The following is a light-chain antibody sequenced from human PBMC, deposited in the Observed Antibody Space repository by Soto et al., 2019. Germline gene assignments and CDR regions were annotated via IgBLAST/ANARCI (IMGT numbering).Light chain of an antibody. V-gene: IGKV3-20*01. CDR3: QQYGRSPWT. J-gene: IGKJ1*01. CDR2: GAS. CDR1: QSFRSSY. Sequence: EIVLTQSPGTLPLSPGERATLSCRASQSFRSSYLAWYQQKPGQAPRLLIYGASSRATGIPDRFSGSGSGTDFTLTISRLEPEDCAVYYCQQYGRSPWTFGQGTKVDIK.